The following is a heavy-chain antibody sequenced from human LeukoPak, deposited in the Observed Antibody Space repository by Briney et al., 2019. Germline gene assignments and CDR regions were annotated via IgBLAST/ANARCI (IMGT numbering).Heavy chain of an antibody. CDR3: ARAPYCSSTSCPFDP. J-gene: IGHJ5*02. CDR2: ISSSGSTI. Sequence: GGSLRLSCAASGFTFSDYYMSWIRQAPGKGLEWVSYISSSGSTIYYADSVKGRFTISRDNAKNSLYLQMNSLRAEDTAVYYCARAPYCSSTSCPFDPWGQGTLVTVSS. CDR1: GFTFSDYY. V-gene: IGHV3-11*04. D-gene: IGHD2-2*01.